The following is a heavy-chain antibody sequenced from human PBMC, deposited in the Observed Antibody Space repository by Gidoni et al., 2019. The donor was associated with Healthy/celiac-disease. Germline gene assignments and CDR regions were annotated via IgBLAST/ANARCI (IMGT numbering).Heavy chain of an antibody. V-gene: IGHV4-59*01. CDR3: ARRGYSYGHPFFYYYYYMDV. CDR2: IYYSGST. J-gene: IGHJ6*03. Sequence: QVQLQESGPGLVKPSETLSLTCTVSGGSISSYYWSWIRQPPGKGLEWIGYIYYSGSTNYNPSLKSRVTISVDTSKNQFSLKLSSVTAADTAVYYCARRGYSYGHPFFYYYYYMDVWGKGTTVTVSS. CDR1: GGSISSYY. D-gene: IGHD5-18*01.